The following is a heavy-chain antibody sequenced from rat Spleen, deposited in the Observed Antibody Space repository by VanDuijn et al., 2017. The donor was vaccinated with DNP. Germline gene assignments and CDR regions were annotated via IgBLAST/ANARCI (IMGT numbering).Heavy chain of an antibody. D-gene: IGHD4-2*01. Sequence: EVQLVESGGGLVQPGNSLKLSCAASGFTFSDYAMAWVRQAPTRGLEWVAAISTGGGNIYYRDSVKGRFTISRDNANRTLSLQMNSLRSEDTATYYCARWSDYFDYWGQGVMVTVSS. J-gene: IGHJ2*01. CDR1: GFTFSDYA. V-gene: IGHV5S23*01. CDR2: ISTGGGNI. CDR3: ARWSDYFDY.